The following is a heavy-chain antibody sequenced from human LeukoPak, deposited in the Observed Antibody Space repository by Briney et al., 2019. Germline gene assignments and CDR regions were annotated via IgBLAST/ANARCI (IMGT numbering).Heavy chain of an antibody. V-gene: IGHV4-4*02. Sequence: SGTLSLTCGVSGGSISNTNWWSWVRQPPGQGLEWIGEISLTGLTHYNPSLESRVTVSLDKSKNQLSLNLTSVTAADTAVYFCSRENGAFSPFGYWGQGTLVTVLS. J-gene: IGHJ4*02. CDR2: ISLTGLT. CDR1: GGSISNTNW. D-gene: IGHD2-8*01. CDR3: SRENGAFSPFGY.